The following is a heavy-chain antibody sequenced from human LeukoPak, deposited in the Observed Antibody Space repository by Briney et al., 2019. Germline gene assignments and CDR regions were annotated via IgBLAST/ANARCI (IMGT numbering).Heavy chain of an antibody. CDR3: AKDIRELLPGYYFDY. V-gene: IGHV3-9*01. CDR2: ISWNSGNI. J-gene: IGHJ4*02. Sequence: GRSLRLSCAASGFTFDDYAMHWVRQAPGKGLEWVSGISWNSGNIGYADSVKGRFTISRDNAKNSLYLQMNSLRAEDTALYYCAKDIRELLPGYYFDYWGQGTLVTVSS. D-gene: IGHD1-26*01. CDR1: GFTFDDYA.